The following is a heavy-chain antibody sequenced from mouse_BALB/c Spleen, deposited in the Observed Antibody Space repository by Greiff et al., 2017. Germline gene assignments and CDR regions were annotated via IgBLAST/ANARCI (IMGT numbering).Heavy chain of an antibody. J-gene: IGHJ2*01. CDR3: ARATMITTAYFDY. D-gene: IGHD2-4*01. CDR2: ISSGGST. V-gene: IGHV5-6-5*01. Sequence: EVKLMESGGGLVKPGGSLKLSCAASGFTFSSYAMSWVRQTPEKRLEWVASISSGGSTYYPDSVKGRFTISRDNARNILYLQMSSLRSEDTAMYYCARATMITTAYFDYWGQGTTLTVSS. CDR1: GFTFSSYA.